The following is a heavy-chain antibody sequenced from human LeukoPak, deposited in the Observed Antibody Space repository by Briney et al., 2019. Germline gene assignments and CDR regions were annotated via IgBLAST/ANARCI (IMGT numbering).Heavy chain of an antibody. CDR1: GFSFDKFA. Sequence: GGSLRLSCAASGFSFDKFAMHWVRQVPGKGLEWVSGITWNGASILYADSVKGRFTISRDNAKNSLYLQMNNLGPEDMALYYCAKAVGVASLIVDALHIWGQGTMVSVSS. D-gene: IGHD1-26*01. CDR2: ITWNGASI. J-gene: IGHJ3*02. V-gene: IGHV3-9*03. CDR3: AKAVGVASLIVDALHI.